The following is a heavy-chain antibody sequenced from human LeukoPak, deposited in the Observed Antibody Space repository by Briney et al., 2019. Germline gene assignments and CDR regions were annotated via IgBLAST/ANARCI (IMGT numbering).Heavy chain of an antibody. V-gene: IGHV1-2*02. D-gene: IGHD3-16*02. CDR3: ARGAVSGTYRYLY. CDR2: INPNSGDT. J-gene: IGHJ4*02. CDR1: GYTFSGYQ. Sequence: ASVTVSCKASGYTFSGYQIHWVRQAPGQGLEWMGWINPNSGDTNYAQKFQGRVTMTSDTSISTAYMELSRLSSDDTAVYSCARGAVSGTYRYLYWGQGTLVTLSS.